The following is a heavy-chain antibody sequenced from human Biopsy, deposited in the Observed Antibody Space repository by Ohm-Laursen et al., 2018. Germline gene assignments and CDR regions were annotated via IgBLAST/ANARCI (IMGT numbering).Heavy chain of an antibody. V-gene: IGHV1-69*13. CDR1: GGPSSNYA. CDR2: IIPIFGTA. Sequence: GASVKVSCKSSGGPSSNYAFSWVRQAPGQGLEWMGGIIPIFGTAEYAQNFQGRLTITADESTSTSYMDLISLRSEDTAVYYCARDRSSGSYSPSDYWGQGTLVTVSS. D-gene: IGHD1-26*01. CDR3: ARDRSSGSYSPSDY. J-gene: IGHJ4*02.